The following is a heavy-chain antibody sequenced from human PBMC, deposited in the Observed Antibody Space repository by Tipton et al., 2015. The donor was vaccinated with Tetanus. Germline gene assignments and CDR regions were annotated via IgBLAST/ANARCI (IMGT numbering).Heavy chain of an antibody. CDR2: VDYFGTT. V-gene: IGHV4-59*01. CDR1: GGSISTYH. J-gene: IGHJ1*01. CDR3: ARTSGDLYSSY. Sequence: LRLSCTVSGGSISTYHWNWIRQFPGKGLEWIGYVDYFGTTKYNPSLKSRVAMSVDTSKNQLSLKLSSVTSADTAVYYCARTSGDLYSSYWGQGALVTVSS. D-gene: IGHD2-21*01.